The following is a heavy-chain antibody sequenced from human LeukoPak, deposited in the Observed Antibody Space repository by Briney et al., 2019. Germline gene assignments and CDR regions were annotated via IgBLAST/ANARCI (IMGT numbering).Heavy chain of an antibody. Sequence: GGSLRLSCAASGFTFSSYAMHWVRQAPGKGLEWVAVISYDGSNKYYADSVKGRVTISRDNSKNKLYLRMNSLRAVDTAVYYCASSGGDYTWFDPWGQGDLVAVSS. CDR2: ISYDGSNK. V-gene: IGHV3-30-3*01. J-gene: IGHJ5*02. D-gene: IGHD4-17*01. CDR1: GFTFSSYA. CDR3: ASSGGDYTWFDP.